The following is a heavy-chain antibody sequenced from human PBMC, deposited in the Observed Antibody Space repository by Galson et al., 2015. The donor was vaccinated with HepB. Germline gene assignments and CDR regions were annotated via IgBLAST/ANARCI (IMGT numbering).Heavy chain of an antibody. D-gene: IGHD5-12*01. V-gene: IGHV4-59*01. J-gene: IGHJ2*01. CDR2: VAYSGST. CDR1: GGSIDNFY. Sequence: SLTCTVSGGSIDNFYWSWIRQSPGKGLDFVGYVAYSGSTNYNPSLKSRLTISLDTSRNQFSLKLTSMTAADTAIYFCARGRGGYYFDVWGRGTLATVAS. CDR3: ARGRGGYYFDV.